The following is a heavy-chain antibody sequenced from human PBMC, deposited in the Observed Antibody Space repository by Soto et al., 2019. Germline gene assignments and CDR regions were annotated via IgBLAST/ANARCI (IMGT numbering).Heavy chain of an antibody. V-gene: IGHV1-46*01. CDR1: GYTFTSYY. Sequence: GASVKVSCKASGYTFTSYYMHWVRQAPGQGLEWMGIINPSGGSTSYAQKFQGRVTMTRDTSISTAYMELSRLRSDDTAVYYCARSGGGYCSGGSCFDAFDIWGQGTMVTVSS. CDR2: INPSGGST. CDR3: ARSGGGYCSGGSCFDAFDI. D-gene: IGHD2-15*01. J-gene: IGHJ3*02.